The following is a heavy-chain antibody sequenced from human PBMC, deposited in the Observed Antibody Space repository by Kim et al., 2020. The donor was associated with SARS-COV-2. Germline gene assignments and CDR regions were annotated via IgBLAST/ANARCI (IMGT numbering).Heavy chain of an antibody. CDR2: IYYSGST. V-gene: IGHV4-59*01. J-gene: IGHJ6*02. Sequence: SETLSLTCTVSGGSISSYYWSWIRQPPGKGLEWIGYIYYSGSTNYNPSLKSRVTISVDTSKNQFSLKLSSVTAADTAVYYCARLLWFGEFRSGGMDVWGQGTTVTVSS. D-gene: IGHD3-10*01. CDR1: GGSISSYY. CDR3: ARLLWFGEFRSGGMDV.